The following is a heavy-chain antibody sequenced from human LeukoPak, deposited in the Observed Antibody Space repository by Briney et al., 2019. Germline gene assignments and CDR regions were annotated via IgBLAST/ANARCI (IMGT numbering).Heavy chain of an antibody. CDR2: IYSGGST. J-gene: IGHJ4*02. Sequence: GGSLRLSCAASGFIVSSNYMNWVRQAPGKGLEWVSVIYSGGSTYYADSVKGRFTISRHNSKNTLYLQMNSLRVDDTAVYYCARDSSGLSFDYWGQGALVTVSS. V-gene: IGHV3-53*04. D-gene: IGHD6-19*01. CDR3: ARDSSGLSFDY. CDR1: GFIVSSNY.